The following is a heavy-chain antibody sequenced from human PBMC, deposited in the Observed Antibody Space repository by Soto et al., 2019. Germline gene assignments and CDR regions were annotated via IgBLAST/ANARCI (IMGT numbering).Heavy chain of an antibody. CDR3: AATSVDIVPTVYDAFDI. V-gene: IGHV4-59*01. CDR2: IYYSGST. Sequence: SETLSLTCTVSGGSISSYYWSWIRQPPGKGLEWIGYIYYSGSTNYNPSLKSRVTISVDTSKNQFSLKLSSVTAADTAVYYCAATSVDIVPTVYDAFDIWGQGTMVTVSS. CDR1: GGSISSYY. D-gene: IGHD5-12*01. J-gene: IGHJ3*02.